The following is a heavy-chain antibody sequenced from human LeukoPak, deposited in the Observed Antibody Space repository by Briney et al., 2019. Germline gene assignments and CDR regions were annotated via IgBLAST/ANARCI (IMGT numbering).Heavy chain of an antibody. D-gene: IGHD4-17*01. CDR1: GYTFTGYY. V-gene: IGHV1-2*02. J-gene: IGHJ4*02. CDR2: INPNSGGT. CDR3: ARDLGAATVTTTDDY. Sequence: ASVKVSCKASGYTFTGYYMHWVRQAPGQGLEWTGWINPNSGGTNYAQKFQGRVTMTRDTSISTAYMELSRLRSDDTAVYYCARDLGAATVTTTDDYWGQGTLVTVSS.